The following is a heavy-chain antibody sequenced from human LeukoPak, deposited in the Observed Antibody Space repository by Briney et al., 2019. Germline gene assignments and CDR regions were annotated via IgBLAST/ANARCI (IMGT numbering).Heavy chain of an antibody. CDR2: INPNSGGT. J-gene: IGHJ4*02. V-gene: IGHV1-2*02. CDR1: GYTFTGYY. Sequence: ASVKVSCKASGYTFTGYYMHWVRQAPGQGLEWMGWINPNSGGTNYAQKFQGRVTMTRDTSISTAYMELSRLRSDDTAVYYCARDGYCTNGVCYFAYSSGSRFDYWGQGTLVTVSS. CDR3: ARDGYCTNGVCYFAYSSGSRFDY. D-gene: IGHD2-8*01.